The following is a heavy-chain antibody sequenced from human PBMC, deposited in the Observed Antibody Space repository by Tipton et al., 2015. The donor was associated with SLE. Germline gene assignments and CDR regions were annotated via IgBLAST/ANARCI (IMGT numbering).Heavy chain of an antibody. D-gene: IGHD4-11*01. Sequence: LRLSCTVSGGSISSYYWSWIRQPPGKGLEWIGYIYYSGSTNYNPSLKRRVTRSVDTSKNQFSLKLSSVTAADTAVYYCARWAGPTVNFDYWGQGTLVTVSS. CDR3: ARWAGPTVNFDY. CDR2: IYYSGST. J-gene: IGHJ4*02. V-gene: IGHV4-59*01. CDR1: GGSISSYY.